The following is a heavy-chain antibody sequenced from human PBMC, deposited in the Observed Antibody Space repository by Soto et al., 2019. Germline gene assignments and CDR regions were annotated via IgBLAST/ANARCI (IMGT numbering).Heavy chain of an antibody. CDR2: ISYDGSNK. CDR3: AKDRGSGSYYGPDY. V-gene: IGHV3-30*18. Sequence: QVQLVESGGGVVQPGRSLRLSCAASGFTFSSYGMHWVRQAPGKGLEWVAVISYDGSNKYYADSVKGRFTISRDNSKNTLYLQMNSLRAEDTAVYYCAKDRGSGSYYGPDYWGQGTLVTVSS. D-gene: IGHD1-26*01. CDR1: GFTFSSYG. J-gene: IGHJ4*02.